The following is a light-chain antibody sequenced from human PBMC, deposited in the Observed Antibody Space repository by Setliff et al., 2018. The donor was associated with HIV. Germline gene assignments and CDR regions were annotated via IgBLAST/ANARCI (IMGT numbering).Light chain of an antibody. CDR3: CSYAGDSTYV. J-gene: IGLJ1*01. V-gene: IGLV2-23*02. Sequence: QSVLAQPASVSGSPGQSITISCTGTSSDVGNYNLVSWYQQHPGKAPKLMIYEVFKRPSGISNRFSGSKSGNTASLTISGLQAEDEADYYCCSYAGDSTYVFGSGTKVTVL. CDR1: SSDVGNYNL. CDR2: EVF.